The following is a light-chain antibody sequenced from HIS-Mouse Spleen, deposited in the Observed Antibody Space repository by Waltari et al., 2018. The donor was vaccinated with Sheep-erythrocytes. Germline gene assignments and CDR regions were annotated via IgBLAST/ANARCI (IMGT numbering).Light chain of an antibody. J-gene: IGLJ1*01. Sequence: SDVLSHPPPVSVAPGKPARITCGVNNIRSKSVHWYQQTPGQGPVLVVYDDSDRTSGIPERFSGSNSGNTATLTISRGEAGDEADYYCQVWDSSSDHYVFGTGTKVTVL. CDR1: NIRSKS. CDR2: DDS. CDR3: QVWDSSSDHYV. V-gene: IGLV3-21*03.